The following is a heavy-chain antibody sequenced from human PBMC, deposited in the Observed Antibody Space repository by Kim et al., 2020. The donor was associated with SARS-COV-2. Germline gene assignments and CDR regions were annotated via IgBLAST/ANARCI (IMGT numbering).Heavy chain of an antibody. CDR3: ARGLRQAFDI. V-gene: IGHV4-31*02. J-gene: IGHJ3*02. CDR2: TT. D-gene: IGHD4-17*01. Sequence: TTYQRPSRTSRVTISVDTSKNQFSLKLSSVTAADTAVYYCARGLRQAFDIWGQGTMVTVSS.